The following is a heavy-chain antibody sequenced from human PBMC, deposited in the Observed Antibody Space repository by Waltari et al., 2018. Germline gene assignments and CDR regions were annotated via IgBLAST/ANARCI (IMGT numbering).Heavy chain of an antibody. D-gene: IGHD3-3*01. J-gene: IGHJ4*02. CDR1: GGSFSGYY. Sequence: QVQLQQWGAGLLKPSETLSLTCAVYGGSFSGYYWSWIRQPPGRGLEWIGEINHSGSTNYNPSRKSRVTISVDTSKNQFSLKLSSVTAADTAVYYCARASQYYDFWSGYYYFDYWGQGTLVTVSS. CDR3: ARASQYYDFWSGYYYFDY. CDR2: INHSGST. V-gene: IGHV4-34*01.